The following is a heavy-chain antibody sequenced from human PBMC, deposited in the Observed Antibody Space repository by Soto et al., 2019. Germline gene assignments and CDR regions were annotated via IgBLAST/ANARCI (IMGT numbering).Heavy chain of an antibody. CDR1: GFTFTSSA. V-gene: IGHV1-58*02. D-gene: IGHD2-15*01. J-gene: IGHJ5*02. CDR3: AAEIKTGGWFDH. Sequence: ASVKVSCKASGFTFTSSAMQWVRQARGQRLEWIGWIVVGSGNTNYAQKFQERVTITRDMSTSTAYMEPSSLRSEDTAVYYCAAEIKTGGWFDHWGQGTLVTVSS. CDR2: IVVGSGNT.